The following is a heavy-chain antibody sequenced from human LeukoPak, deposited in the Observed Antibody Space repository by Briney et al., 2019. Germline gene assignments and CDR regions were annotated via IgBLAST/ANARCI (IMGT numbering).Heavy chain of an antibody. CDR3: ASATMDYGDYGSFDY. Sequence: SETPSLTCTVSGGSISSGDYYWSWIRQPPGKGLEWIGYIYYSGSTYYNPSLKSRVTISVDTSKNQFSLKLSSVTAADTAVYYCASATMDYGDYGSFDYWGQGTLVTVSS. CDR2: IYYSGST. CDR1: GGSISSGDYY. V-gene: IGHV4-30-4*01. D-gene: IGHD4-17*01. J-gene: IGHJ4*02.